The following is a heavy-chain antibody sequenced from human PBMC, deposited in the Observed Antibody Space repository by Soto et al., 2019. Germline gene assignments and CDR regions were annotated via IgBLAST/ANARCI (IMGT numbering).Heavy chain of an antibody. V-gene: IGHV1-46*01. D-gene: IGHD1-26*01. J-gene: IGHJ3*02. CDR2: INPSGGST. CDR3: ARETLVGATENDAFDI. CDR1: GYTFTSYY. Sequence: QVQLVQSGAEVKKPGASVKVSCKASGYTFTSYYMHWVRQAPGQGLEWMGIINPSGGSTSYAQKFKGRVTMPRDTSTSTVYMELSSLRSEDTAVYYCARETLVGATENDAFDIWGQGTMVTVSS.